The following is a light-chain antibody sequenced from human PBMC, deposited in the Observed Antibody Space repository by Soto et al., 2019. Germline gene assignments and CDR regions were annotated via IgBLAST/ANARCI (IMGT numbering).Light chain of an antibody. CDR1: SSDVGAYDF. CDR3: SSYTTRSTLV. CDR2: DVT. Sequence: QSALTQPASVSGSPGQSIPISCTGTSSDVGAYDFVSWYQHSPGKAPKLVTFDVTHRPPGISDRFSGSKSANTASLTISGLQAADEAFYYCSSYTTRSTLVFGGGTKLTVL. V-gene: IGLV2-14*01. J-gene: IGLJ2*01.